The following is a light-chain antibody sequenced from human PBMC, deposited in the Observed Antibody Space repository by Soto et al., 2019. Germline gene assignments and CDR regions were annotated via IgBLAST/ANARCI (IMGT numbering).Light chain of an antibody. CDR3: SSYAGSNILYV. CDR1: SSDVGGYHY. J-gene: IGLJ1*01. Sequence: QSVLTQPPSAPGSPGQSVTISCTGTSSDVGGYHYVSWYQQHPGKAPKLMIYEVSKRPSGVPDRFSGSKSGNTASLTVSGLQAEDEADYYCSSYAGSNILYVFGTGTKVTVL. V-gene: IGLV2-8*01. CDR2: EVS.